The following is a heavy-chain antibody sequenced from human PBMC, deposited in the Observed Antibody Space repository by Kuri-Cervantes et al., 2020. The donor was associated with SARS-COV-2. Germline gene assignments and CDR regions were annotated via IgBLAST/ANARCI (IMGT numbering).Heavy chain of an antibody. J-gene: IGHJ6*03. CDR1: GFTFSSYSM. V-gene: IGHV4-4*02. CDR3: ARLRPMPITMVQGVIINYYMDV. Sequence: SETLSLTCAASGFTFSSYSMNWVRQAPGKGLEWIGEIYHSGSTNYNPSLKSRVTISVDKSKNQFSLKLSSVTAADTAVYYCARLRPMPITMVQGVIINYYMDVWGKGTTVTVSS. D-gene: IGHD3-10*01. CDR2: IYHSGST.